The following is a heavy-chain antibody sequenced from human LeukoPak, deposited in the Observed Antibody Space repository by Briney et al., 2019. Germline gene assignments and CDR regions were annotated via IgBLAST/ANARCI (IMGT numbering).Heavy chain of an antibody. V-gene: IGHV3-74*01. CDR2: INSDGSRT. CDR1: GFIFSTYW. J-gene: IGHJ5*02. CDR3: ARARLMNWFDP. D-gene: IGHD2-8*01. Sequence: GGSLRLSCAASGFIFSTYWMHWVRQAPGKGLVWVSRINSDGSRTNYADSVKGRFIISRDNAKNTLYLQMNNLRADDTAVYYCARARLMNWFDPWGLGTLVIVSS.